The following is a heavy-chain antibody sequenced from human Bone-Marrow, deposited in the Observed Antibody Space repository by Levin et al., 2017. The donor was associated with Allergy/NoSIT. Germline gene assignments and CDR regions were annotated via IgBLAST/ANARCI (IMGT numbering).Heavy chain of an antibody. CDR1: GFTFSSYA. Sequence: GGSLRLSCAASGFTFSSYAMSWVRQAPGKGLEWVSAISGSGGSTYYADSVKGRFTISRDNSKNTLYLQMNSLRAEDTAVYYCAKGITMIVVAPSAYGMDVWGQGTTVTVSS. CDR3: AKGITMIVVAPSAYGMDV. D-gene: IGHD3-22*01. CDR2: ISGSGGST. J-gene: IGHJ6*02. V-gene: IGHV3-23*01.